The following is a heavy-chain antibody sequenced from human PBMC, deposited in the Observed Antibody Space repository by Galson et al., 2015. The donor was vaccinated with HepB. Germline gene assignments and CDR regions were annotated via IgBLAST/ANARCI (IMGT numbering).Heavy chain of an antibody. CDR1: GFTFSSYS. D-gene: IGHD1-26*01. CDR3: ARRPRWELTYYYYYGVDV. CDR2: ISSSSSTI. Sequence: SLRLSCAASGFTFSSYSMNWVRQAPGKGLEWVSYISSSSSTIYYADSVKGRFTISRDNAKNSLYLQMNSLRAEDTAVYYCARRPRWELTYYYYYGVDVWGQGTPVTVSS. J-gene: IGHJ6*02. V-gene: IGHV3-48*04.